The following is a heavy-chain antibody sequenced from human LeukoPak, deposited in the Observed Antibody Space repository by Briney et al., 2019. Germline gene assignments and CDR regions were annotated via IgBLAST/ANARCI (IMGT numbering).Heavy chain of an antibody. CDR1: GFTLSSYA. CDR2: ISGSGGST. D-gene: IGHD3-10*01. V-gene: IGHV3-23*01. CDR3: AKDLRPHMVRGVPHYYYGMDV. Sequence: GRSLRLSCAASGFTLSSYAMSWVRQAPGKGLEWVSAISGSGGSTYYADSVKGRFTISRDNSKDTLYLQMNSLRAEDTAVYYCAKDLRPHMVRGVPHYYYGMDVWGQGTTVTVSS. J-gene: IGHJ6*02.